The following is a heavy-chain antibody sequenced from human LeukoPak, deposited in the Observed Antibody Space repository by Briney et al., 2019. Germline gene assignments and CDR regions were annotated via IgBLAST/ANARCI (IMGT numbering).Heavy chain of an antibody. V-gene: IGHV3-49*04. CDR3: TRNQYYDILTGYYGLGWFDP. J-gene: IGHJ5*02. Sequence: GGSLRLSCTASGFTFGDYAMSWVRQAPGKRLEWVGFIRSKAYGGTTEYAASVKGRFTISRDDSKSIAYLQMNSLKTEDTAVYYCTRNQYYDILTGYYGLGWFDPWGQGTLVTVSS. CDR1: GFTFGDYA. D-gene: IGHD3-9*01. CDR2: IRSKAYGGTT.